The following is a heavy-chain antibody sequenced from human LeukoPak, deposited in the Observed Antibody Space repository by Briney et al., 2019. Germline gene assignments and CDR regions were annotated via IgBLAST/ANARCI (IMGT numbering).Heavy chain of an antibody. J-gene: IGHJ6*02. Sequence: ASVKVSCKASGGTFSSYAISWVRQAPGQGLEWTGRIIPILGIANYAQKFQGRVTITADKSTSTAYMELSSLRSEDTAVYYCARDSFPPMVRGVIKEYYYYGIDVWGQGTTVTVSS. CDR1: GGTFSSYA. V-gene: IGHV1-69*04. CDR2: IIPILGIA. CDR3: ARDSFPPMVRGVIKEYYYYGIDV. D-gene: IGHD3-10*01.